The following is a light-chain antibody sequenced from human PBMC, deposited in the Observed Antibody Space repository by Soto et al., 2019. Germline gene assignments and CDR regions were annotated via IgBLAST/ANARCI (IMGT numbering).Light chain of an antibody. CDR1: QSVGSTY. J-gene: IGKJ1*01. CDR3: QQYGESPLT. V-gene: IGKV3-20*01. CDR2: GVF. Sequence: EVVLTQSPGTLSLSPGERATLSCRASQSVGSTYLAWYQRKPGQAPRLLIYGVFSRASGIPDRFSGSGSGADFILTIRRLEPEESAVYYCQQYGESPLTYGQETKVEIK.